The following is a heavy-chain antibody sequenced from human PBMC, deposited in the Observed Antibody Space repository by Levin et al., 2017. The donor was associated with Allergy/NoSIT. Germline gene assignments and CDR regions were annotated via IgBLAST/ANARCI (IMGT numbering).Heavy chain of an antibody. V-gene: IGHV3-30*18. CDR3: AKVGGSGIFLRWSFDS. CDR2: ISNDGSRE. CDR1: AFTFSNYA. Sequence: GGSLRLSCAASAFTFSNYAMHWVRQAPGKGLEWVAVISNDGSREYYADSVKGRFTISRDNSKNTLYLQLNSLRAEDTAVYYCAKVGGSGIFLRWSFDSWGQGTLVTVSP. J-gene: IGHJ4*02. D-gene: IGHD3-10*01.